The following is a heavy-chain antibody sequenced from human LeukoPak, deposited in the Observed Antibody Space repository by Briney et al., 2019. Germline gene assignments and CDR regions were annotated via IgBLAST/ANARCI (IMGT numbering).Heavy chain of an antibody. D-gene: IGHD6-19*01. CDR3: ARAYSSGWYQSFDY. CDR2: MNPNSGNT. Sequence: ASVKVSCKASGYTFTSYDINWVRQATGQGLEWMGWMNPNSGNTGYAQKFQGRVTMTRNTSISTAYMELSSLRSEDTAVYYCARAYSSGWYQSFDYWGQGTLVTVSS. V-gene: IGHV1-8*01. J-gene: IGHJ4*02. CDR1: GYTFTSYD.